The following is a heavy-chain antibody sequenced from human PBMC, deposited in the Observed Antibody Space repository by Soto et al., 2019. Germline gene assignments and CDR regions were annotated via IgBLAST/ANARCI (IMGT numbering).Heavy chain of an antibody. Sequence: QVQLVQSGAEVKKPGASVKVSCKASGYTFTSYGISWVRQAPGQGLEWMGWISAYNGNTNYAQKLQGRVTMTTDTSTSTAYMELRSLRADDTAVYYCARDLAGPYGSGSHYGMDVWGQGTTVTVSS. V-gene: IGHV1-18*01. D-gene: IGHD3-10*01. CDR2: ISAYNGNT. CDR3: ARDLAGPYGSGSHYGMDV. J-gene: IGHJ6*02. CDR1: GYTFTSYG.